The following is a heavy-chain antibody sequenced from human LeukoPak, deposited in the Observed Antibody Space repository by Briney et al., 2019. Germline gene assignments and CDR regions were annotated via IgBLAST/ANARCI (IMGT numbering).Heavy chain of an antibody. J-gene: IGHJ4*02. CDR1: GYTFTSYG. CDR2: ISAYNGNT. V-gene: IGHV1-18*01. D-gene: IGHD6-19*01. Sequence: ASVTVSFKASGYTFTSYGISWVRQAPGQGLEWMGWISAYNGNTNYEHKLQGRVTMTTDTSTSTAYMELRSLRTDDTAVYYCAVIAVAATNYWGQGTLVTASS. CDR3: AVIAVAATNY.